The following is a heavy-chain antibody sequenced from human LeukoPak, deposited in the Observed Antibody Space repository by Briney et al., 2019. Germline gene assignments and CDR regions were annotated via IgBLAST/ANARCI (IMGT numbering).Heavy chain of an antibody. J-gene: IGHJ5*02. V-gene: IGHV3-21*01. CDR1: GFTFSSYS. CDR3: ARDEYGSWFNWFDP. Sequence: GGSLRLSCAASGFTFSSYSMNWVRQAPGKGLEWVSSISSSSSYIYYADSVKGRFTISRDNAKNSLYLQMNSLRAEDTAVYYCARDEYGSWFNWFDPWGQGTLVTVSS. CDR2: ISSSSSYI. D-gene: IGHD6-6*01.